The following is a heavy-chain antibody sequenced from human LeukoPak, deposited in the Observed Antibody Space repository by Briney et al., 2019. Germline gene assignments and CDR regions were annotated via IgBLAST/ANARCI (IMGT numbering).Heavy chain of an antibody. J-gene: IGHJ6*03. D-gene: IGHD2-2*01. Sequence: PSETLSLTCTVSGGSISSGSYYWSWIRQPAGKGLEWIGRIYTSGSTNYNPSLKSRVTISVDTSKNQFSLKLSSVTAADTAVYYCARDRRPPQLPPGYYYYYMDVWGKGTTVTVSS. V-gene: IGHV4-61*02. CDR3: ARDRRPPQLPPGYYYYYMDV. CDR1: GGSISSGSYY. CDR2: IYTSGST.